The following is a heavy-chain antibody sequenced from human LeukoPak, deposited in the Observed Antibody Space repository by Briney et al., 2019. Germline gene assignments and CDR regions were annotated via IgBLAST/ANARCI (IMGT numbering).Heavy chain of an antibody. J-gene: IGHJ6*04. Sequence: GGSLRLSCAASGFTFSSYGMHWVRQAPGKGLEWVAVISYDGSNKYYVDSVKGRFTISRDNSKNTLYLQMNSLRAEDTAVYYCAKGDSSSWYGRYYYYGMDVWGKGTTVTVSS. V-gene: IGHV3-30*18. CDR3: AKGDSSSWYGRYYYYGMDV. CDR2: ISYDGSNK. D-gene: IGHD6-13*01. CDR1: GFTFSSYG.